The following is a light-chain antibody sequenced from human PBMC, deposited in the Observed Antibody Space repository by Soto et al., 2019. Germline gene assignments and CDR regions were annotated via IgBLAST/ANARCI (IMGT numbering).Light chain of an antibody. J-gene: IGLJ1*01. V-gene: IGLV2-14*01. CDR1: ISDVGDYNY. CDR2: EVS. Sequence: QSALTQPASVSGSPGQSITISCTGTISDVGDYNYVSWYQQHPGKAPKLVLYEVSNRPSGVPNRFSGSKSGLTASLTISGLQAEDEADYYCSSYRTGSTYVFGSGTKLTVL. CDR3: SSYRTGSTYV.